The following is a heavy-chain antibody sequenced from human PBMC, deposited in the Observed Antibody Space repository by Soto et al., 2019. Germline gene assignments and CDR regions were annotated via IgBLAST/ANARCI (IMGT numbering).Heavy chain of an antibody. V-gene: IGHV3-30-3*01. J-gene: IGHJ4*02. D-gene: IGHD2-15*01. CDR2: ISYDGSKK. CDR1: GFTFSSYA. CDR3: ARGISVVAAILDY. Sequence: GGSLRLSCAASGFTFSSYAMHWVRQAPGKGLEWVAVISYDGSKKYYADSVKGRFTISRDNSKNTLYLQMNSLRAEDTAVYYCARGISVVAAILDYWGQGTLVTVSS.